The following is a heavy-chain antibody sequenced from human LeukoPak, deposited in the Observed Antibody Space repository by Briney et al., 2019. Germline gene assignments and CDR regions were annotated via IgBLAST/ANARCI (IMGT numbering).Heavy chain of an antibody. J-gene: IGHJ4*02. V-gene: IGHV3-74*01. CDR3: ARGGSGSYMTDY. Sequence: GGSLRLSCAASGFTFSNYWVHWVRQAPGKGLVWVSRINFDGTRINYADSVKGRFTISRDNAKNTLYLEMNSLRVEDTAVYYCARGGSGSYMTDYWGQGTLLTVSS. CDR1: GFTFSNYW. CDR2: INFDGTRI. D-gene: IGHD1-26*01.